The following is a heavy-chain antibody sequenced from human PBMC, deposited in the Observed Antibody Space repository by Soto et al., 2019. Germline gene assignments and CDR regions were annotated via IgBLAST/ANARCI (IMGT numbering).Heavy chain of an antibody. CDR1: GFTFSSYG. Sequence: QVQLVESGGGVVQPGRSLRLSCAASGFTFSSYGMHWVRQAPGKGLEWVAVIWYDGSNKYYADSVKGQFTITRENSKNKLYLPMNSLIAEYTAVYYCARALTTVSYFDAIDIWGQGTMVTVSS. V-gene: IGHV3-33*01. CDR3: ARALTTVSYFDAIDI. CDR2: IWYDGSNK. J-gene: IGHJ3*02. D-gene: IGHD4-4*01.